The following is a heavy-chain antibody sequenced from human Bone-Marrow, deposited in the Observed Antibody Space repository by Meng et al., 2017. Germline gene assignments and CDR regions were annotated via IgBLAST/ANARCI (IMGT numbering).Heavy chain of an antibody. D-gene: IGHD1-26*01. V-gene: IGHV3-15*01. Sequence: GESLKISCVASGGTFRNFWMTWVRQAPGKGLEWVGRIKSKVDGGTTDFAAPVKGRFTISRDDSKNTLYLQMNSLKTEDTAVYYCTTAIVGATQYYYYGMDVWGQGTTVTVSS. CDR2: IKSKVDGGTT. J-gene: IGHJ6*02. CDR3: TTAIVGATQYYYYGMDV. CDR1: GGTFRNFW.